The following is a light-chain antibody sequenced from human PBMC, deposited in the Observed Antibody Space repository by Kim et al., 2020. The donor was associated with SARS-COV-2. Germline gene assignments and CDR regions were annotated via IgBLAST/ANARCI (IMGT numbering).Light chain of an antibody. J-gene: IGLJ2*01. CDR1: SANIVSNT. CDR2: TND. Sequence: GPRGTGPWSGDSANIVSNTLSWYRQFPETAPKLLIFTNDAQPSGVPDRFYGSRSGTSASLASSELQSDDEADYYCAVWDDSLHGVVFGGGTKLTVL. V-gene: IGLV1-44*01. CDR3: AVWDDSLHGVV.